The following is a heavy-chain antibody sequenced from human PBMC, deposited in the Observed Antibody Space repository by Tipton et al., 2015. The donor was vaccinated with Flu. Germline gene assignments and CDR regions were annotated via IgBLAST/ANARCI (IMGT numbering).Heavy chain of an antibody. CDR2: INQDGSEK. CDR3: AREDGNYYDTSGYSDY. CDR1: RFTFSTDW. D-gene: IGHD3-22*01. V-gene: IGHV3-7*01. Sequence: QLVQSGGGLVQPGGSLRLSCAASRFTFSTDWMTRVRQVPGKGLEWVANINQDGSEKYYVDSVKGRFTISRDNAKNSLYLQMNSLRAEDTAVYYCAREDGNYYDTSGYSDYWGQGTLVTVSS. J-gene: IGHJ4*02.